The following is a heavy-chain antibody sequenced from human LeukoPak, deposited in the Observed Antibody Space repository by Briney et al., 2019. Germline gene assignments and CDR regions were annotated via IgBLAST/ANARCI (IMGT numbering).Heavy chain of an antibody. V-gene: IGHV3-9*01. D-gene: IGHD5-12*01. CDR2: ISWNSGSI. CDR1: GFTFDDYA. J-gene: IGHJ4*02. Sequence: YPGGSLRLSCVASGFTFDDYAMHWVRQAPGKGLEWVSGISWNSGSIGYADSVKGRFTISRDNSKNTLYLQVNSLRAEDTAVYYCATDNRGYASSYLDYWGQGTLVTVSS. CDR3: ATDNRGYASSYLDY.